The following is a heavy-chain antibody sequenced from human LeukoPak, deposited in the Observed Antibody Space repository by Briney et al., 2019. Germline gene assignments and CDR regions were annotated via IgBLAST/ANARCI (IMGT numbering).Heavy chain of an antibody. D-gene: IGHD2-2*01. J-gene: IGHJ6*03. CDR3: ARSHYGSTSTNYYMDV. V-gene: IGHV4-59*01. Sequence: PSETLSLTCTVSGGSISSYYWSWIRQPPGKGLEWIGYIYYSGSTNYNPSLKSRVTISIDTSKNQFSLKLSSVTAADTAVYYCARSHYGSTSTNYYMDVWGKGTTVTVSS. CDR2: IYYSGST. CDR1: GGSISSYY.